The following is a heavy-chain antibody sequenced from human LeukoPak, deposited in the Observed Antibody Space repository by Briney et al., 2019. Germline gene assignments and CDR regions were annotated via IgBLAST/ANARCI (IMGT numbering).Heavy chain of an antibody. V-gene: IGHV3-30*18. Sequence: GGSLRLSCAASGFTFSSYGMHWVRQAPGKGLEWVAVISYDGSNKYFADSVKGRFTVSRDNSKNTLYLQMNSLRAEDTAVYYCAKDSGIAVAGTLRAFDIWGQGTMVTVSS. CDR3: AKDSGIAVAGTLRAFDI. CDR1: GFTFSSYG. D-gene: IGHD6-19*01. CDR2: ISYDGSNK. J-gene: IGHJ3*02.